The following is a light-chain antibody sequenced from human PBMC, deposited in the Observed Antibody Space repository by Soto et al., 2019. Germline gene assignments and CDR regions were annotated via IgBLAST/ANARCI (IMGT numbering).Light chain of an antibody. Sequence: QSVLTQPASVSGSPGQSITISCTGTSNDVGGYNFVSWFQQQPGRAPKLMIYEVTNRPSGVSHRFPGSKSGNSASLTISGLQPEDEADYYCTSYTKDSPLVFGTGTKLTVL. V-gene: IGLV2-14*01. CDR1: SNDVGGYNF. CDR3: TSYTKDSPLV. CDR2: EVT. J-gene: IGLJ1*01.